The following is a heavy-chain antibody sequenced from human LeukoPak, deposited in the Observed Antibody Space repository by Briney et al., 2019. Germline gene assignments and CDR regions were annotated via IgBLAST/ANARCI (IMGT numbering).Heavy chain of an antibody. J-gene: IGHJ4*02. Sequence: SETLSLTCAVYGGSFSGYYWSWIRQPPGKGLEWIGEINHSGSTNYNPSLKSRVTISVDTSKNQFSLKLSSVTAADTAVYYCARLSGYYSPIDYWGQGTLVTVSS. CDR1: GGSFSGYY. V-gene: IGHV4-34*01. D-gene: IGHD3-22*01. CDR3: ARLSGYYSPIDY. CDR2: INHSGST.